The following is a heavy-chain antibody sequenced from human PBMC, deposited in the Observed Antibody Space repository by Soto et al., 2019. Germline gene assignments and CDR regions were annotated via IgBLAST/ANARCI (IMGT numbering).Heavy chain of an antibody. Sequence: QVQLVQSGAEVKKPGASVKVSCKASGYTFTSYDINWVRQATGQGLEWMGWMNPNSGNTGYAQKFQGRVTMTRNTSISTAYMELSSLRSEDTAVYYCARGLYYDFWSGYSQTYNWFDPWGQGTLVTVSS. D-gene: IGHD3-3*01. CDR3: ARGLYYDFWSGYSQTYNWFDP. V-gene: IGHV1-8*01. CDR1: GYTFTSYD. J-gene: IGHJ5*02. CDR2: MNPNSGNT.